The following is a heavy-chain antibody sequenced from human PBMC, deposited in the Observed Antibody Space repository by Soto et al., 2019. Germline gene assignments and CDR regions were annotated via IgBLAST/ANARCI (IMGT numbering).Heavy chain of an antibody. CDR2: ISGTGGGT. Sequence: GGSLRLSCAVSGFTFSTYAMSWVRQAPGKGLEWVSVISGTGGGTHYADSVKGRFTISRDNSKNTLYLQMNSLRAEDTAVYYCAKAPNWNDVGRFDPWGQGTLVTVSS. D-gene: IGHD1-1*01. CDR3: AKAPNWNDVGRFDP. J-gene: IGHJ5*02. CDR1: GFTFSTYA. V-gene: IGHV3-23*01.